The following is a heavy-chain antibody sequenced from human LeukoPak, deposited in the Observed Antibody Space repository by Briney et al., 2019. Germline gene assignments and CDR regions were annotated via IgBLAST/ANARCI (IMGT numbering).Heavy chain of an antibody. CDR1: GGSISNYY. D-gene: IGHD3-10*01. CDR2: IDTSWST. CDR3: ARVCGSATNYRLCGFDI. V-gene: IGHV4-4*07. J-gene: IGHJ3*02. Sequence: ASETLSLTCTVSGGSISNYYWNWIRQPAGKGLEWIGRIDTSWSTNYNPSLKSRVTMSVDTSKNQFPPKVTSVTAADTAVYYCARVCGSATNYRLCGFDIWGQGTVVTVSS.